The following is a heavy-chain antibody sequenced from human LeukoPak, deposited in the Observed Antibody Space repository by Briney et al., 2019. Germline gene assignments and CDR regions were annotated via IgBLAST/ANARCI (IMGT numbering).Heavy chain of an antibody. J-gene: IGHJ4*02. D-gene: IGHD3-10*01. V-gene: IGHV3-21*01. Sequence: GGSLRLSCAASGFTFSSYSMNWVRQAPGKGLEWVSSISSSSSYIYYADSVRGRFTISRDNAKNSLYLQMNSLRVEDTAVYYCARDRRPFGEGLVWGQGTLVTVSS. CDR3: ARDRRPFGEGLV. CDR1: GFTFSSYS. CDR2: ISSSSSYI.